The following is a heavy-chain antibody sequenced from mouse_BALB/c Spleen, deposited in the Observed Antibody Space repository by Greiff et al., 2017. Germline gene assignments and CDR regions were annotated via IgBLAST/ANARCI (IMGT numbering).Heavy chain of an antibody. Sequence: EVQLQQSGPELVKPGASVKISCKASGYSFTGYYMHWVKQSHVKSLEWIGRINPYNGTTSYNQNFKDKASLTVDKSSSTAYMELHSLTSEDSAVYYCARTGYYGFYAMDYWGQGTSVTVSS. CDR3: ARTGYYGFYAMDY. CDR2: INPYNGTT. CDR1: GYSFTGYY. J-gene: IGHJ4*01. D-gene: IGHD1-2*01. V-gene: IGHV1-31*01.